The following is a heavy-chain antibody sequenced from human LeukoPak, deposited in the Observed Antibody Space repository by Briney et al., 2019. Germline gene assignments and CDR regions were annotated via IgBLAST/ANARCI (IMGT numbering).Heavy chain of an antibody. V-gene: IGHV3-23*01. CDR2: ISGSGGST. CDR3: AKLSYRDCSGGSCYSDQWYFDY. CDR1: GFTFSSYA. D-gene: IGHD2-15*01. J-gene: IGHJ4*02. Sequence: PGGSLRLSCAASGFTFSSYAMSWVRQAPGKGLEWVSGISGSGGSTYYADSVKGRFTISRDNSKNKLYLQMNSLRAEDTAVYYCAKLSYRDCSGGSCYSDQWYFDYWGQGTLVTVSS.